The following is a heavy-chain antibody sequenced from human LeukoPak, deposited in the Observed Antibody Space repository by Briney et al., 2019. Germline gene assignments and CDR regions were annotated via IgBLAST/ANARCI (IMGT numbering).Heavy chain of an antibody. D-gene: IGHD3-3*01. J-gene: IGHJ6*03. V-gene: IGHV4-61*02. CDR3: ASALLGDTIFGVVNPGYYYYMDV. Sequence: SQTLSLTCTVSGGSISSGSYYWSWIRQHAGKGLEWIGRIYTSGSTNYNPSLESRVTISVDTSKNQFSLKLSSVTAADTAVYYCASALLGDTIFGVVNPGYYYYMDVWGKGTTVTVSS. CDR1: GGSISSGSYY. CDR2: IYTSGST.